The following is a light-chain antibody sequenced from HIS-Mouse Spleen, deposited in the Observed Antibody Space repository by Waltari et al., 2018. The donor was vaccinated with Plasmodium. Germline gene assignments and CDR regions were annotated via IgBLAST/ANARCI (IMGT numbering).Light chain of an antibody. CDR1: QGISSA. V-gene: IGKV1-13*02. CDR2: DGS. J-gene: IGKJ5*01. CDR3: QQLNSYSST. Sequence: AIQLTQSPSSLSASVGDRVTLTCRARQGISSALAWYQQKPGKAATVLIYDGSRLESGVLSSCSGSGSGTDFNLSFSRLRPEDFATYCGQQLNSYSSTFGQGTRLEIK.